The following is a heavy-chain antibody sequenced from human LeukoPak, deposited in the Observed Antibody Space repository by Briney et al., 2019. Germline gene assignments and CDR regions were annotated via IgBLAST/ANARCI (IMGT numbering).Heavy chain of an antibody. J-gene: IGHJ4*02. CDR3: ATEKDDSSGYYYLDY. CDR2: FDPEDGEI. CDR1: GYTLTELS. V-gene: IGHV1-24*01. D-gene: IGHD3-22*01. Sequence: ASVKVSCKVSGYTLTELSMHWVRQAPGKGLDWMGGFDPEDGEIIYAQKFQDRVTMTEDTSTDTAYMELSSLRSDDTAVYYCATEKDDSSGYYYLDYWGQGTLVTVSS.